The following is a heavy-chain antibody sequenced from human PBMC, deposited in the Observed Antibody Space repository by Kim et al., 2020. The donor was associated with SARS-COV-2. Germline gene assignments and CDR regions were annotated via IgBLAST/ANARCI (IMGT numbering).Heavy chain of an antibody. Sequence: YPGSVKGRFTFSRENAKNSMYLQMNSLRAGDTAVYYCARGYSSSWYWAFDIWGQGTMVTVSS. CDR3: ARGYSSSWYWAFDI. V-gene: IGHV3-13*01. D-gene: IGHD6-13*01. J-gene: IGHJ3*02.